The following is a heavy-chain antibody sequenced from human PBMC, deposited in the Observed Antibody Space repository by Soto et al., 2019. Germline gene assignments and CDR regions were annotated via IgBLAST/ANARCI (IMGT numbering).Heavy chain of an antibody. CDR2: INPNSGGT. Sequence: PGASVKVSCKASGYTFTGYYMHWVRQAPGQGLEWMGWINPNSGGTNYAQKFQGWVTMTRDTSISTAYMELSRLRSDDTAVYYCVRTKKPQRLGYCSSTSCDWPRQTYGMDVWGQGTTVTVSS. V-gene: IGHV1-2*04. CDR3: VRTKKPQRLGYCSSTSCDWPRQTYGMDV. D-gene: IGHD2-2*01. CDR1: GYTFTGYY. J-gene: IGHJ6*02.